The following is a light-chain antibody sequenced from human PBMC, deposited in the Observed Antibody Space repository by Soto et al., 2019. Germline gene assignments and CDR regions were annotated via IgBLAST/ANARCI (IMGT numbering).Light chain of an antibody. V-gene: IGKV3-20*01. CDR1: QSVTSNY. CDR3: QQYGTSPPWT. J-gene: IGKJ1*01. Sequence: EIVLTQSPGTLSLSPGERATLSCRASQSVTSNYLAWYQQKPGQAPRLLIYAASRRAPGIPDRLSASGSGTDFTLNISRLEPEDFAVYFCQQYGTSPPWTFGLGAKVDIK. CDR2: AAS.